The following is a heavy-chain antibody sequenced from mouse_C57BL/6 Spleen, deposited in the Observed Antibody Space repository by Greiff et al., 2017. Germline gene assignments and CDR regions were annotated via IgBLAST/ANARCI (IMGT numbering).Heavy chain of an antibody. CDR3: ASSTMITRGMAY. CDR2: ISSGSSTI. CDR1: GFTFSDYG. D-gene: IGHD2-4*01. Sequence: EVHLVESGGGLVKPGGSLKLSCAASGFTFSDYGMHWVRQAPEKGLEWVAYISSGSSTIYYADTVKGRFTISRDNAKNTLFLQMTSLRSEDTAMYYWASSTMITRGMAYWGQGTLVTVSA. J-gene: IGHJ3*01. V-gene: IGHV5-17*01.